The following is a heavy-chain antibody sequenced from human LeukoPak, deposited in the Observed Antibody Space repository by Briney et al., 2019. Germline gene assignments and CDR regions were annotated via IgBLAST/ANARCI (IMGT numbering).Heavy chain of an antibody. J-gene: IGHJ1*01. CDR1: GGSFSGYY. CDR2: INHSGST. D-gene: IGHD3-3*01. V-gene: IGHV4-34*01. Sequence: PSETLSLTCAVYGGSFSGYYWSWIRQPPGKGLEWIGEINHSGSTNYNPSLKSLVTISVDTSLNQFSLKLSSVTASDTAVYYCARGSPTIFGVVIIPAEYFQHWGQGTLVTVSS. CDR3: ARGSPTIFGVVIIPAEYFQH.